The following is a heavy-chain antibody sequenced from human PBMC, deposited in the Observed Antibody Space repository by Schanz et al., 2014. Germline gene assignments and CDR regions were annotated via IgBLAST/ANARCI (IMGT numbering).Heavy chain of an antibody. Sequence: QVQLVESGGGVVQPGRSLRLSCAASGFTFSSYGMHWVRQAPGKGLEWVAVIWSDGSTKYYADSVKGRFTISRDNSKNTLYLQMNSLRADDTAVYYCAREQIMAAAGLVDYWGQGTLVTVSS. D-gene: IGHD6-13*01. J-gene: IGHJ4*02. CDR2: IWSDGSTK. CDR1: GFTFSSYG. V-gene: IGHV3-33*01. CDR3: AREQIMAAAGLVDY.